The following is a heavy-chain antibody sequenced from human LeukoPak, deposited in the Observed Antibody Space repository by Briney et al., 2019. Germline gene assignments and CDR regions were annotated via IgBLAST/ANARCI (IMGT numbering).Heavy chain of an antibody. CDR3: ARLVIMRPFDY. Sequence: PSETLSLTCAVYGGSFSDYYWSWIRQPPGKGLEWIGEINHSGSTNFNPSLKSRVTMSVDTSKSQFSLKLSSVTAADTAVYYCARLVIMRPFDYWGQGTLVTVSS. V-gene: IGHV4-34*01. CDR2: INHSGST. D-gene: IGHD3-22*01. J-gene: IGHJ4*02. CDR1: GGSFSDYY.